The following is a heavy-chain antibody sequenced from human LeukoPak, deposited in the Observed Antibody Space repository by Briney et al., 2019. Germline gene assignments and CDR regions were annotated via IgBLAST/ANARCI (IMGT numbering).Heavy chain of an antibody. J-gene: IGHJ4*02. CDR1: GFTVSGNY. D-gene: IGHD6-19*01. Sequence: GGSLRLSCAVSGFTVSGNYMSWVRQAPGKGLEWVSLIYSGGTTYYADSVKGRFTISRDNAKNSLYLQMNSLRADDTAVYYCARLDASGLDYWGQGTLVTVSS. V-gene: IGHV3-53*01. CDR3: ARLDASGLDY. CDR2: IYSGGTT.